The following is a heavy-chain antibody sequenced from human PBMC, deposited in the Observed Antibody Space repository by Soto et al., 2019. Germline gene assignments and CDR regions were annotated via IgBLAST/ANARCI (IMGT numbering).Heavy chain of an antibody. CDR1: GFTVSSNY. J-gene: IGHJ4*02. CDR3: ARDTLGGAYDFCH. D-gene: IGHD3-3*01. Sequence: PGGSLRLSCAASGFTVSSNYMSWVRQAPGKGLEWVSTISDGGSTYYADSVNGRFIFSRDSSRNTVYLQMNSLRAGDTAVYYCARDTLGGAYDFCHGGQGTLVTVSS. V-gene: IGHV3-66*01. CDR2: ISDGGST.